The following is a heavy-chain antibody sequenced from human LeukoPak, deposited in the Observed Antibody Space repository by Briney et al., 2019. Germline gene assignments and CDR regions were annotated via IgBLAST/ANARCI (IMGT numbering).Heavy chain of an antibody. Sequence: GGSLRLSCAASQFTFNLHAMNWVRQAPGKGLDWVAVMSFDGSHIYYADSVKGRFTISRDNSNNTLFLQMNSLNADDTAVYYCARGGTYYYQYYYMDVWGKGPTVTVSS. J-gene: IGHJ6*03. CDR3: ARGGTYYYQYYYMDV. D-gene: IGHD3/OR15-3a*01. CDR1: QFTFNLHA. CDR2: MSFDGSHI. V-gene: IGHV3-30*01.